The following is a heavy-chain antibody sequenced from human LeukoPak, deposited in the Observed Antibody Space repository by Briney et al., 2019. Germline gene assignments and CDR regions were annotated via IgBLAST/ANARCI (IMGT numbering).Heavy chain of an antibody. CDR1: GGSISSYY. CDR2: IYYSGST. J-gene: IGHJ6*02. CDR3: ASEYSSSWGDYHYGMDV. V-gene: IGHV4-59*01. D-gene: IGHD6-6*01. Sequence: SQTLSLTCTVSGGSISSYYWSWIRQPPGKGLEWIGYIYYSGSTNYNPSLKSRVTISVDTSKNQFSLKLSSVTAADTAVYYCASEYSSSWGDYHYGMDVWGQGTTVTVSS.